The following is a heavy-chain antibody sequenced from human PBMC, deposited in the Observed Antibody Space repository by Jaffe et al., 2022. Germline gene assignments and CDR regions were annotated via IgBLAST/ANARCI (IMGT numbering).Heavy chain of an antibody. CDR3: ARDSPGAAAGYFDY. Sequence: QVQLQESGPGLVKPSETLSLTCAVSGYSISSGYYWGWIRQPPGKGLEWIGSIYHSGSTYYNPSLKSRVTISVDTSKNQFSLKLSSVTAADTAVYYCARDSPGAAAGYFDYWGQGTLVTVSS. CDR1: GYSISSGYY. D-gene: IGHD6-13*01. J-gene: IGHJ4*02. CDR2: IYHSGST. V-gene: IGHV4-38-2*02.